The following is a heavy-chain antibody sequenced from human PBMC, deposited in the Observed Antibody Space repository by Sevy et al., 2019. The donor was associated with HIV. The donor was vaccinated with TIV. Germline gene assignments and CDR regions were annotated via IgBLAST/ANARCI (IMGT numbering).Heavy chain of an antibody. D-gene: IGHD2-21*02. Sequence: SETLSLTCTVSGASISDYCWSWIRQPPGKEVEFIAYMCYTGRTDYNPSLKSRVTIPVDTSKNQCSLRLRSVTAADTAVYYCARMTTRLFDYWGQGALVTVSS. CDR1: GASISDYC. V-gene: IGHV4-59*13. CDR3: ARMTTRLFDY. J-gene: IGHJ4*02. CDR2: MCYTGRT.